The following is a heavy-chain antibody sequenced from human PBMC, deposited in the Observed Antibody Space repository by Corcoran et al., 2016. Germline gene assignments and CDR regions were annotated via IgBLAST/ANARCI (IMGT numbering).Heavy chain of an antibody. CDR3: TTADSTRWLYYYGMDV. D-gene: IGHD2-2*01. CDR1: GFTFSNAW. J-gene: IGHJ6*02. V-gene: IGHV3-15*01. CDR2: IKSKTDGGTT. Sequence: EVQLVESGGGLVKPGGSLRLSCAASGFTFSNAWMSWVRQAPGKGLEWVGRIKSKTDGGTTDYAAPVKGRFTISRDDSKNTLYLQMNSLKTEDTAVYYCTTADSTRWLYYYGMDVWGQGTTVTVSS.